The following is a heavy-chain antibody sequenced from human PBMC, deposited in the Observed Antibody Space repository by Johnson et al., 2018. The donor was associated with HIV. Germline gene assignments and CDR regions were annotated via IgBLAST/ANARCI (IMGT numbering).Heavy chain of an antibody. Sequence: QVQLVESGGGVVQPGRSLRLSCAASGFTFSSYAMHWVRQAPGKGLEWVAVISYDGSNKYYADSVRGRFTISRDNSKNTLYLQMNSLRAEDTAVFYCARDRGYLDAFAMWGQGTMVTVSS. J-gene: IGHJ3*02. D-gene: IGHD1-26*01. CDR1: GFTFSSYA. V-gene: IGHV3-30-3*01. CDR2: ISYDGSNK. CDR3: ARDRGYLDAFAM.